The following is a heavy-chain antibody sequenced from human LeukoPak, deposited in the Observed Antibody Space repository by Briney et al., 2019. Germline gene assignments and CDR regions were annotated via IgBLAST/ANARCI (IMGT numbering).Heavy chain of an antibody. Sequence: GASVTVSFTASGYTFTVYYMHWVRQAPGQGLEWMGWINPNSGGTNYAQKFQGWVTMTRDTSISTAYMELSRLRSDDTAVYYCARDSKLLWFGELEYYFDYWGQGTLVTVSS. CDR2: INPNSGGT. J-gene: IGHJ4*02. CDR1: GYTFTVYY. D-gene: IGHD3-10*01. V-gene: IGHV1-2*04. CDR3: ARDSKLLWFGELEYYFDY.